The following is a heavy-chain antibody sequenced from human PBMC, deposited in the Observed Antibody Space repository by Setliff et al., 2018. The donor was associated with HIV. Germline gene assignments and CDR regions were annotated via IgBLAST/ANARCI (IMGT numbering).Heavy chain of an antibody. V-gene: IGHV4-59*01. CDR1: GGSISRYY. D-gene: IGHD2-2*01. J-gene: IGHJ5*02. Sequence: SETLSLTCSVSGGSISRYYWSWIRQPPGKGLEWIGYIYYSGSTYYNPSLKSRVSVSVDTSKNHFSLKLTSVTAADTAVYYCARSPPPQCTITSCFPRNWFDPWGQGTLVTVSS. CDR3: ARSPPPQCTITSCFPRNWFDP. CDR2: IYYSGST.